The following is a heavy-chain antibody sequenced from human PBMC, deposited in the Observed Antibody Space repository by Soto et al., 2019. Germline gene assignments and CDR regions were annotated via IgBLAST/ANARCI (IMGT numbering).Heavy chain of an antibody. D-gene: IGHD2-2*01. CDR2: INHSGST. Sequence: SETVSLSCGVYGVSFSGYCWSWIRKPPGKGLEWIGEINHSGSTNYNPSLKSRVTISVDTSKNQFSLKLSSVTAADTAVYYCASRLVPAASHWFDPWGQGTLVNVPQ. J-gene: IGHJ5*02. V-gene: IGHV4-34*01. CDR3: ASRLVPAASHWFDP. CDR1: GVSFSGYC.